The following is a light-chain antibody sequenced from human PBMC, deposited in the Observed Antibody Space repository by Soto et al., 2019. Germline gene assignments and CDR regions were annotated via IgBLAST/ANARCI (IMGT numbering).Light chain of an antibody. CDR2: NTN. CDR1: SGSVSTSYY. Sequence: QAVVTQEPSFSVSPGRTVTLTCGLSSGSVSTSYYPSWYQQTPGQAPRTLIYNTNTRSSGVPDRFSGSILGNKAALTITGAQADDESDYYCVLCMGSGIWVFGGGTKLTVL. CDR3: VLCMGSGIWV. V-gene: IGLV8-61*01. J-gene: IGLJ3*02.